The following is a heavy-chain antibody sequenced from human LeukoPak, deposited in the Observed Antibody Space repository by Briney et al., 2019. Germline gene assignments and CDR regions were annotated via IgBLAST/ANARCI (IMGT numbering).Heavy chain of an antibody. CDR1: GGTFSSYA. CDR3: ARGRMTTVTTYGMDV. Sequence: SVKVSCKASGGTFSSYAISWVRQAPGQGLEWMGGIIPIFGTANYAQKFQGRVTTTADESTSTAYMELSSLRSEDTAVYYCARGRMTTVTTYGMDVWGQGTTVTVSS. J-gene: IGHJ6*02. D-gene: IGHD4-17*01. V-gene: IGHV1-69*13. CDR2: IIPIFGTA.